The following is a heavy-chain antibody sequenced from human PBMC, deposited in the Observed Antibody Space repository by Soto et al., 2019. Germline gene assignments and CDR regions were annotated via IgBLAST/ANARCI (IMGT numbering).Heavy chain of an antibody. D-gene: IGHD6-19*01. V-gene: IGHV1-18*01. J-gene: IGHJ6*02. CDR2: ISAYNGNT. CDR1: GYTFTSYG. Sequence: GASVKVSCKASGYTFTSYGISWVRQAPGQGLEWMGWISAYNGNTNYAQKLQGRVTMTTDTSTSTAYMELRSLRSDDTAVYYCARGIAVAGTHYYYGMDVWGQGTTVTVSS. CDR3: ARGIAVAGTHYYYGMDV.